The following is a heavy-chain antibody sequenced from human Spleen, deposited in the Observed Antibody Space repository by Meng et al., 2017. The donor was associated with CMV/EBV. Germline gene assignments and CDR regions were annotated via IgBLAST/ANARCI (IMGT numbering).Heavy chain of an antibody. CDR2: ISSSSSTI. CDR1: GFTFSSYS. CDR3: AIDGSDDFWSGHLYYYYGMDV. V-gene: IGHV3-48*01. Sequence: GGSLRLSCAASGFTFSSYSMNWVRQAPGKGLEWVSYISSSSSTIYYADSVKGRFTISRAKAKNLLYLQMNSLRAEDTAVYYCAIDGSDDFWSGHLYYYYGMDVWGQGTTVTVSS. D-gene: IGHD3-3*01. J-gene: IGHJ6*02.